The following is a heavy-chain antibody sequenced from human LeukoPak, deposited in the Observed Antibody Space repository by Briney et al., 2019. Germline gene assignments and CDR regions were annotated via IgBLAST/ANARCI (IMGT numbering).Heavy chain of an antibody. Sequence: PGGSLRLSCAASGFTFSSYGMHWVRQAPGKGLEWVAFIRYDGSNKYYADSVKGRFTTSRDNSKNTLYLQMNSLRVEDTAVYYCAKDRGSSYFYYYMDVWGKGTTVTISS. D-gene: IGHD2-15*01. CDR3: AKDRGSSYFYYYMDV. CDR2: IRYDGSNK. CDR1: GFTFSSYG. J-gene: IGHJ6*03. V-gene: IGHV3-30*02.